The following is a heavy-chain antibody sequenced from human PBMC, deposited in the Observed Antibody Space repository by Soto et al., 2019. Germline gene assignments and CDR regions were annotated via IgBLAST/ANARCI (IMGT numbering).Heavy chain of an antibody. D-gene: IGHD3-10*01. Sequence: SVKVSCKASGGTFSSYAISWVRQAPGQGLEWMGGIIPIFGTANYAQKFQGRVTITADESTSTAYMELSSLRSEDTAVYYCARDWGNSMVRGVREYYYYGMDVWGQGTTVTVSS. V-gene: IGHV1-69*13. CDR3: ARDWGNSMVRGVREYYYYGMDV. J-gene: IGHJ6*02. CDR2: IIPIFGTA. CDR1: GGTFSSYA.